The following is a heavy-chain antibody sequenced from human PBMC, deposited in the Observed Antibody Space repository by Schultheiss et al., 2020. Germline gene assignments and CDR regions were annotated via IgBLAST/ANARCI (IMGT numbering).Heavy chain of an antibody. J-gene: IGHJ4*02. CDR1: GGSIRNYY. Sequence: SETLSLTCTVSGGSIRNYYWSWIRQHPGKGLEWIGYIYYSGSTNYNPSLKSRVTISLDTSKNQFSLQLSSVTAADTAVYYCARDRSGYNWGQGTLVTVSS. V-gene: IGHV4-59*01. D-gene: IGHD3-22*01. CDR3: ARDRSGYN. CDR2: IYYSGST.